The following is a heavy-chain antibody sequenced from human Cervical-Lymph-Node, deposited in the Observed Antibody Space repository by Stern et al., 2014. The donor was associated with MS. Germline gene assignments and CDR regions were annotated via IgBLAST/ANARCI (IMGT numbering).Heavy chain of an antibody. CDR2: IDPNGGTT. CDR3: ARGDHYYSYGLDV. Sequence: VQLVQSGAEVKKPGASVKVSCEASGYTLTSYSMHWVRQAPGQGLAWLGVIDPNGGTTRYAQKFQGRVSMTSDTSTTTVSIEVSGLTSADTAVYYCARGDHYYSYGLDVWGQGTTVTVSS. J-gene: IGHJ6*02. V-gene: IGHV1-46*03. CDR1: GYTLTSYS.